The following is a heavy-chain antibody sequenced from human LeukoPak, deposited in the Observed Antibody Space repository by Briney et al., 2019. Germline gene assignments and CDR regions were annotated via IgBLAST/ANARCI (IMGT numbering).Heavy chain of an antibody. CDR1: GFTFSSYA. CDR3: AKVTGGDMITYGGLDY. CDR2: ISGNGDIT. Sequence: PGGSLRLSCAASGFTFSSYAMSWVRQAPGKGLKWVSAISGNGDITYYTDSVKGRFTISRDNSKNTLFLQMNSLRAEDTAVYYCAKVTGGDMITYGGLDYWGQGALVTVSS. V-gene: IGHV3-23*01. D-gene: IGHD3-16*01. J-gene: IGHJ4*02.